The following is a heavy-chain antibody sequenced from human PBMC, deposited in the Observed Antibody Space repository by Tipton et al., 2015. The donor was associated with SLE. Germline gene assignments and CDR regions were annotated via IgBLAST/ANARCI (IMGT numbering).Heavy chain of an antibody. CDR3: AKGSRSSSSFDY. D-gene: IGHD6-13*01. Sequence: GSLRLSCAASGLTVSRNYMTWVRQAPGKGLEWVSRINSDGSSTSYADSVKGRFTISRDNSKNTLYLQMNSLRVEDTAVYFCAKGSRSSSSFDYWGRGTLVTVSS. J-gene: IGHJ4*02. V-gene: IGHV3-74*01. CDR2: INSDGSST. CDR1: GLTVSRNY.